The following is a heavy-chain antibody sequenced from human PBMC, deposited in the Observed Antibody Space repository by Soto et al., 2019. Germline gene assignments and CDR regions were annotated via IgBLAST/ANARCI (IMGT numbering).Heavy chain of an antibody. D-gene: IGHD3-10*01. CDR3: ARTPSITMVRGVIADYYYYGMDV. V-gene: IGHV2-70*01. CDR2: IDWDDDK. J-gene: IGHJ6*02. CDR1: GLSLSTSGMC. Sequence: SGPTLVNPTQTLTLTCTFSGLSLSTSGMCVSWIRQPPGKALEWLALIDWDDDKYYSTSLKTRLTISKDTSKNQVVLTMTNMDPVDTATYYCARTPSITMVRGVIADYYYYGMDVWGQGTTVTVSS.